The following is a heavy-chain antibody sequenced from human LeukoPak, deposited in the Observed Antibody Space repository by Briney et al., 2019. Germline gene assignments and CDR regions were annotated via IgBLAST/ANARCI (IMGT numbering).Heavy chain of an antibody. CDR2: IWYDGSNK. CDR1: GFTFSSYG. J-gene: IGHJ4*02. CDR3: ARDRVSSGYSHIGYFDY. D-gene: IGHD5-18*01. V-gene: IGHV3-33*01. Sequence: HPGGSLRLSCAASGFTFSSYGMHWVRQAPGKGLEWVAVIWYDGSNKYYADSVKGRFTISRDNSKNTLYLQMNSLRAEDTAVYYCARDRVSSGYSHIGYFDYWGQGTLVTVSS.